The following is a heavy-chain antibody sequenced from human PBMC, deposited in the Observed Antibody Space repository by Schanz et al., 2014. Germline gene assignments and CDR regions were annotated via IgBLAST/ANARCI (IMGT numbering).Heavy chain of an antibody. Sequence: DVHLLESGGGLVQPGGSLRLSCAASEFTFSTDAMSWVRQAPGKGLEWVSSISSGGGSAYYADSVKGRFTSSRDNSKNTLYLQMNSLRPEDTAVYYCAKYRGYYRVSGSYRELEYWGQGTLVTVSS. CDR1: EFTFSTDA. D-gene: IGHD3-10*01. CDR3: AKYRGYYRVSGSYRELEY. J-gene: IGHJ4*02. V-gene: IGHV3-23*01. CDR2: ISSGGGSA.